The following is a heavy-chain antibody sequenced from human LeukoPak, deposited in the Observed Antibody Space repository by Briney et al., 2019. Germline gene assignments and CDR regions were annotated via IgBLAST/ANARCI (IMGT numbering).Heavy chain of an antibody. V-gene: IGHV3-53*05. CDR1: GFTVGSNY. Sequence: GGSLRLSCAASGFTVGSNYLSWVRQLPGKGLEWVSVIYSGDTTYYADSVKGRFTISRDNSKNTLYLQMNSLRAEDTAVYYCARGYRRDGYNPPFDYWGQGTLVTVSS. CDR3: ARGYRRDGYNPPFDY. CDR2: IYSGDTT. D-gene: IGHD5-24*01. J-gene: IGHJ4*02.